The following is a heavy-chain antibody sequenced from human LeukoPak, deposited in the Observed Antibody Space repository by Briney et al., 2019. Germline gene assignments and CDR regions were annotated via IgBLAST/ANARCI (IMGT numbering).Heavy chain of an antibody. CDR2: IYTSGST. J-gene: IGHJ4*02. CDR3: ATTPVGATTLDY. CDR1: GGSISSYY. D-gene: IGHD1-26*01. Sequence: PSETLSLTCTVPGGSISSYYWSWIRQPAGKGLEWIGRIYTSGSTNYNPSLKSPVTMSVDTSKNQFSLKLSSVTAADTAVYYCATTPVGATTLDYWGQGTLVTVSS. V-gene: IGHV4-4*07.